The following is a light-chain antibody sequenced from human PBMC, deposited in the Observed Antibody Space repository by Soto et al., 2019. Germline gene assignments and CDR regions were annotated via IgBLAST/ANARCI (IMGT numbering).Light chain of an antibody. V-gene: IGLV2-14*01. Sequence: QSALTQPASVSGSPGQSITISCTGTSSYVGGYNYVSWYQQHPGKAPKLMIYDVSNRPSGVSNRFSDSKSGNTASLTISGLQAEDEADYYCSSYTSSSTRVFGTGTKVTVL. CDR2: DVS. CDR3: SSYTSSSTRV. J-gene: IGLJ1*01. CDR1: SSYVGGYNY.